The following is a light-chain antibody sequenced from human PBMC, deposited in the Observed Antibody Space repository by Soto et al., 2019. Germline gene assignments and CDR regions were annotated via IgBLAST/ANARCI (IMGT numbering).Light chain of an antibody. CDR2: AAS. J-gene: IGKJ4*01. V-gene: IGKV1-39*01. CDR1: QSIRTY. CDR3: QQSYSSPQET. Sequence: DIQMTQSPSSLSASVGDRITITCRASQSIRTYLNWYQQRPGKAPNLLIYAASSLHTDVPSRFGGSGSGTDFTLTISSLQPEDFATYYCQQSYSSPQETFGGGTKVEMK.